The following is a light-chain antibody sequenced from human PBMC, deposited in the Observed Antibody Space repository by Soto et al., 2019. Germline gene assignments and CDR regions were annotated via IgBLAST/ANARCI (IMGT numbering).Light chain of an antibody. CDR2: DVT. Sequence: QSALTQPASVSGSPGQSITISCTGTSSDVGGYIYVSWYQQHPGKAPKLMIYDVTSRPSGVSYRFSGSKSGNTASLTISGLQAEDEADYYCSSYTTISSYVFGTGTKLTVL. CDR3: SSYTTISSYV. V-gene: IGLV2-14*01. J-gene: IGLJ1*01. CDR1: SSDVGGYIY.